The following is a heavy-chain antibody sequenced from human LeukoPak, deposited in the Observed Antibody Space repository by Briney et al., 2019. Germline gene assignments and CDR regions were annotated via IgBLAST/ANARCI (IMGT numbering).Heavy chain of an antibody. CDR2: ISGSGGST. CDR1: GFTFSSYA. Sequence: GGSLRLSCAASGFTFSSYAMSWVRQAPGKGLEWVSAISGSGGSTYYADSVKGRFTISRDNSKNTLYLQMNSLRAEDTAVYYCAKDDVSGWSAEYFQHWGQGTLVTVSS. J-gene: IGHJ1*01. V-gene: IGHV3-23*01. D-gene: IGHD6-19*01. CDR3: AKDDVSGWSAEYFQH.